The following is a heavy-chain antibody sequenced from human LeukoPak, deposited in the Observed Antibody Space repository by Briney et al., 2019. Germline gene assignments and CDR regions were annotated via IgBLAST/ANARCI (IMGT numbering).Heavy chain of an antibody. CDR3: TRDSNDLFLEHEL. J-gene: IGHJ4*02. V-gene: IGHV3-49*04. CDR2: IRSKAYGGTT. D-gene: IGHD1/OR15-1a*01. CDR1: GFTFSNFW. Sequence: GGSLRLSCAASGFTFSNFWMNWVRQAPGKGLEWVGFIRSKAYGGTTEYAASVKGRFTISRDDSKSIAYLQMNSLKTEDTAVYYCTRDSNDLFLEHELWGQGTLVTVSS.